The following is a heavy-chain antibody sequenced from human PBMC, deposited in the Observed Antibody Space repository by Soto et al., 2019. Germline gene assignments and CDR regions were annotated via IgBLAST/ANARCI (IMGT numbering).Heavy chain of an antibody. Sequence: GGSLRLSCAASGFTFSSYGMHWVRQAPGKGLEWVAVIWYDGSNKYYADSVKGRFTIYRDNSKNTLYLQMNSLRAEDTAVYYCARDRYCSSTSCYDGNNPDTAMVKNFDYWGQGTLVTVSS. D-gene: IGHD2-2*01. CDR1: GFTFSSYG. CDR3: ARDRYCSSTSCYDGNNPDTAMVKNFDY. J-gene: IGHJ4*02. V-gene: IGHV3-33*01. CDR2: IWYDGSNK.